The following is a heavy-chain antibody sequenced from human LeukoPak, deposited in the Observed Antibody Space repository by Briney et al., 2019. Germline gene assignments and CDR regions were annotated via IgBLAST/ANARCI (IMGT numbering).Heavy chain of an antibody. Sequence: RGSLRLSCAASGFTFSSYAMSWVRQAPGKGLEWVSGISGSGGSTYYADSVKGRFTISRDNSKNTLYLQMNSLRAEDTAVYYCAKAQGAAGSNWFDPWGQGTLVTVSS. V-gene: IGHV3-23*01. CDR3: AKAQGAAGSNWFDP. J-gene: IGHJ5*02. CDR2: ISGSGGST. CDR1: GFTFSSYA. D-gene: IGHD6-13*01.